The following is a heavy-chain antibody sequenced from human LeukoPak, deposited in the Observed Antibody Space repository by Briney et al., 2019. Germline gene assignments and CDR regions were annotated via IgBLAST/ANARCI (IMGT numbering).Heavy chain of an antibody. Sequence: SETLCLTCTVSGGSISSTSYYWGWIRQPPGKGLEWIGSIYYSGSTYYNPSLKSRVTISLATSKNQFSLKLSSVTAADTAVYYCARHRYSAYASSDYWGQGTLVTVSS. CDR3: ARHRYSAYASSDY. J-gene: IGHJ4*02. V-gene: IGHV4-39*01. CDR1: GGSISSTSYY. D-gene: IGHD5-12*01. CDR2: IYYSGST.